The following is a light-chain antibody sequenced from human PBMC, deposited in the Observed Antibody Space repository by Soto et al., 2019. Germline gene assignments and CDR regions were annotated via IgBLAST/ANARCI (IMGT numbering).Light chain of an antibody. CDR2: DVG. J-gene: IGLJ1*01. CDR1: SSDVGGYDY. Sequence: QSVLAQPPSASGSPGQSVAISCTGTSSDVGGYDYVSWYQQHPGKAPKLMIYDVGKRPSGVPDRFSGSKSGNTASLTVSGLQAEDEADNYCSSYAGTYIVFGTGTKVT. CDR3: SSYAGTYIV. V-gene: IGLV2-8*01.